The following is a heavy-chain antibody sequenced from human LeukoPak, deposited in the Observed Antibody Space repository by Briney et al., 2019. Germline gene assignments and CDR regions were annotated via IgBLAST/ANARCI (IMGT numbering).Heavy chain of an antibody. J-gene: IGHJ6*02. Sequence: PGGAPRLSCAASGFTFSSYWKNWGRPAPGKGLEWVASINHNGNVTYYVDSVKGRFTISRDNAKTSLYLQMSNLRAEDTAVYFCARGGGLDVWGQGATVTVSS. D-gene: IGHD3-16*01. CDR1: GFTFSSYW. CDR3: ARGGGLDV. V-gene: IGHV3-7*03. CDR2: INHNGNVT.